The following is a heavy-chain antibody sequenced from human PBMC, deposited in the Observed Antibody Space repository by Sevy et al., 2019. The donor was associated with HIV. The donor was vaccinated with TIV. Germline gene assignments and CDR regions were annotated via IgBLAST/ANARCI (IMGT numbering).Heavy chain of an antibody. V-gene: IGHV3-30-3*01. J-gene: IGHJ4*02. CDR1: GFTFSSYA. CDR2: ISYDGSNK. D-gene: IGHD3-22*01. Sequence: GGSLRLSCAASGFTFSSYAMHWVRQAPGKGLEWVAVISYDGSNKYYAHSVKGRFTISRDNSKITRYLQMNSLRAEDTAVYYCARGLYYDSSRGTFDYWGQGTLVTVSS. CDR3: ARGLYYDSSRGTFDY.